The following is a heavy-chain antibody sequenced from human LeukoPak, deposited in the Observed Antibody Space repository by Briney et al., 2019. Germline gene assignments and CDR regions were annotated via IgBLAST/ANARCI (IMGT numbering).Heavy chain of an antibody. CDR3: AKTGDSGSYEFDYEFDY. CDR1: GFTFSSTW. CDR2: IVSDGSST. D-gene: IGHD3-10*01. Sequence: GGSLRLSCAASGFTFSSTWLHWVRQVPGKELVWVARIVSDGSSTTYAESVKGRFTISRDNAKNTLYLQMNSLRAEDTAVYYCAKTGDSGSYEFDYEFDYWGQGTLVTVSS. J-gene: IGHJ4*02. V-gene: IGHV3-74*03.